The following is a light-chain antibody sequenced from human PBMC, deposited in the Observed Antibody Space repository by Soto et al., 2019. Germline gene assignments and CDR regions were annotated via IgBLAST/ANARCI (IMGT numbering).Light chain of an antibody. CDR1: QSVSSNY. V-gene: IGKV3-20*01. Sequence: EIVLTQSPGTLSLSPGERATLSCRASQSVSSNYLAWYQQKPGQAPRLLIYGATNRATGIPDRFSGSVSGADFTLTISRLEPEDFAVYYCQLYGRAPIFTFGRGTKVDI. J-gene: IGKJ3*01. CDR3: QLYGRAPIFT. CDR2: GAT.